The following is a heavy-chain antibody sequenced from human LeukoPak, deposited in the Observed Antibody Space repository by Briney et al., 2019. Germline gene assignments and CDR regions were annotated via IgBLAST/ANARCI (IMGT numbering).Heavy chain of an antibody. V-gene: IGHV3-7*02. CDR3: AAIRGADS. CDR2: IKHDGSEK. J-gene: IGHJ4*02. D-gene: IGHD3-10*01. Sequence: GGSLRLSCAASGFTFSSYWMSWVRQAPGKGLEWVASIKHDGSEKYYVDSVKGRFTISRDNAKNSLFLQMNSLRAEDTAVYYCAAIRGADSWGQGTLVTVSS. CDR1: GFTFSSYW.